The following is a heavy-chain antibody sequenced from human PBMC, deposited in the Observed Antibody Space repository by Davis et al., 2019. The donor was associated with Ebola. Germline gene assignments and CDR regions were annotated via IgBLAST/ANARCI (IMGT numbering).Heavy chain of an antibody. Sequence: MPSETLSLTCTVSGVSISSYYWSWIRQPPGKGLEWIGYIYYSGSTNYNPSLKSRVTISIDTSKNQFSLKLSSVTAADTAVYYCARDRDSTSPPYYYYYKDVWGKGTTVTVSS. J-gene: IGHJ6*03. CDR2: IYYSGST. V-gene: IGHV4-59*01. CDR1: GVSISSYY. D-gene: IGHD6-6*01. CDR3: ARDRDSTSPPYYYYYKDV.